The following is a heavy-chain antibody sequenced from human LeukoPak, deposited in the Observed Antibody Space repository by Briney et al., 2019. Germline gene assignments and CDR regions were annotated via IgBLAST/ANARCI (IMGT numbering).Heavy chain of an antibody. V-gene: IGHV4-59*01. J-gene: IGHJ6*02. CDR2: VYYSGTT. CDR3: AREDPQTRVPEGMDV. D-gene: IGHD4/OR15-4a*01. CDR1: GGSISYYY. Sequence: PSETLSLTCTVSGGSISYYYWSWIRQSPGKGLEWIGYVYYSGTTNYNPSLKSRVTISVDTSKNQFSLQLRSVTAVDTAVYYCAREDPQTRVPEGMDVWGQGTTVTVSS.